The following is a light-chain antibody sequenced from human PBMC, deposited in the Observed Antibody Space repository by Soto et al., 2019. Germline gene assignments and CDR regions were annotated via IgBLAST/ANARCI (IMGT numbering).Light chain of an antibody. CDR2: DVS. V-gene: IGLV2-14*01. CDR1: SSDVGGYNY. Sequence: QSALTQPASVSGSPGQSITISCTGTSSDVGGYNYVSWYQQHPGKAPKLMIYDVSNRPSGVSNRFSGSKSGNTASLTFSGLQAEDEADYYCSSYTSSSPYVFGTGTKLTVL. J-gene: IGLJ1*01. CDR3: SSYTSSSPYV.